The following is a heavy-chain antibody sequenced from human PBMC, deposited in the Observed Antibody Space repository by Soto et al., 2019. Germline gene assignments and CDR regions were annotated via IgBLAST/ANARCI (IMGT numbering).Heavy chain of an antibody. CDR1: GLTLYSYV. CDR2: ISGGST. D-gene: IGHD3-16*01. J-gene: IGHJ4*02. V-gene: IGHV3-23*01. Sequence: DVQLLESGGDLVQPGGSLRLSCAASGLTLYSYVMSWVRQAPGKGLEWVSGISGGSTYYSDSVKGRFTISRDNSKNTLFLQMNSLRAEDTAAYYCAKGWGDYWGQGTLATVSS. CDR3: AKGWGDY.